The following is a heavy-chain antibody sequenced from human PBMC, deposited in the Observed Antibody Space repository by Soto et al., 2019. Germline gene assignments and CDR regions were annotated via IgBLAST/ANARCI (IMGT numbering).Heavy chain of an antibody. Sequence: GWSLRLSCAASGFTFSSYSMNWVRQAPGKGLEWVSSISSSSSYIYYADSVKGRFTISRDNAKNSLYLQMNSLRAEDTAVYYCARDGSRYNWNDYFDYWGQGTLVTVSS. CDR1: GFTFSSYS. D-gene: IGHD1-1*01. CDR2: ISSSSSYI. J-gene: IGHJ4*02. V-gene: IGHV3-21*01. CDR3: ARDGSRYNWNDYFDY.